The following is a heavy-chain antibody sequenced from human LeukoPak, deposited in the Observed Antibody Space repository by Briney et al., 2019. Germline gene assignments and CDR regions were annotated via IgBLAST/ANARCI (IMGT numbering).Heavy chain of an antibody. D-gene: IGHD3-16*01. J-gene: IGHJ5*02. Sequence: TASGTLSLTCAVSNVSINSNNWWTWVRQPPGKGLEWLGETYRSGSVNYNPSLRSRITILIDKSNNQFSLKLNSVTAADTAVYYCVRKKSGDLGELMFDPWGQGTLVTVSS. V-gene: IGHV4-4*02. CDR2: TYRSGSV. CDR1: NVSINSNNW. CDR3: VRKKSGDLGELMFDP.